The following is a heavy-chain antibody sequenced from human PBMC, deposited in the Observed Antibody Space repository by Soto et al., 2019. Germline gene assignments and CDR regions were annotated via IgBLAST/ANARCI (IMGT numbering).Heavy chain of an antibody. J-gene: IGHJ4*02. CDR3: AKDGGFTMIVTGCFDY. V-gene: IGHV3-30*18. CDR2: ISYDGSNK. D-gene: IGHD3-22*01. CDR1: GFTFSSYG. Sequence: QVQLVESGGGVVQPGRSLRLSCAASGFTFSSYGMHWVRQAPGKGLEWVAVISYDGSNKYYADSVKGRFTISRDNSKNTLYLQMNSLRAEDTAVYYCAKDGGFTMIVTGCFDYWGQGTLVTVSS.